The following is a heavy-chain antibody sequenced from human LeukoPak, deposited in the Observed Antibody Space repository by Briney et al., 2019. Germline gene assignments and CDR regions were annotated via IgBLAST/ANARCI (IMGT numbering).Heavy chain of an antibody. CDR3: ARALYGDYYFDY. D-gene: IGHD4-17*01. V-gene: IGHV4-59*01. Sequence: SETLSLTCTVSGGSISSYYWSWIRQPPGKGLECIGYIYYSGSTNYNPSLKSRVTISVDTSKNQFSLKLSSVTAADTAVYYCARALYGDYYFDYWRQGTLVTVSS. J-gene: IGHJ4*02. CDR1: GGSISSYY. CDR2: IYYSGST.